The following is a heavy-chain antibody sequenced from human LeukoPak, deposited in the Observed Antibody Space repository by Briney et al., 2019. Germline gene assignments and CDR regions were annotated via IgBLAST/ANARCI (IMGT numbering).Heavy chain of an antibody. D-gene: IGHD1-26*01. J-gene: IGHJ4*02. V-gene: IGHV3-9*03. CDR3: VKDIGSGSYRYGGYFDY. CDR1: GFPFDDKA. Sequence: NPGGSLRLSCAASGFPFDDKAMHWVRQAPGKGLEWVAGISRNSDSTGYADSVKGRFTISRDNAKNSLYLQMNSLRAEDMALYYCVKDIGSGSYRYGGYFDYWGQGTLDTVSS. CDR2: ISRNSDST.